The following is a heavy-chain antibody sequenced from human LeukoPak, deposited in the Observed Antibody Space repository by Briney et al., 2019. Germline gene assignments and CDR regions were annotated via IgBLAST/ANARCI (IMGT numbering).Heavy chain of an antibody. J-gene: IGHJ4*02. Sequence: ARGSLRLSCAASGFAFSDYSMNWVRQAPGKGLEWVSYISSSDNTIHYADSVKGRFTISRDNAKNSLYLEMNSLRDEDTAVYYCAINRGSNSWFFFDYWGQGTLVTVSS. CDR2: ISSSDNTI. CDR1: GFAFSDYS. V-gene: IGHV3-48*02. D-gene: IGHD6-13*01. CDR3: AINRGSNSWFFFDY.